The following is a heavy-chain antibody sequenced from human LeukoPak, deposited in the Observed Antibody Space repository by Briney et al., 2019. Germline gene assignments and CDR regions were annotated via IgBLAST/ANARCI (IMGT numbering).Heavy chain of an antibody. CDR3: AKNGEAGTDY. J-gene: IGHJ4*02. D-gene: IGHD6-19*01. Sequence: TGGSLRLSCAASGFLFSSYWMSWVRQAPGKGLEWVANIKHDGSDKYYVDSVTGRFTISRDNAKNSLYLQMNSLRAEDAAVYYCAKNGEAGTDYWGQGTLVTVSS. V-gene: IGHV3-7*01. CDR1: GFLFSSYW. CDR2: IKHDGSDK.